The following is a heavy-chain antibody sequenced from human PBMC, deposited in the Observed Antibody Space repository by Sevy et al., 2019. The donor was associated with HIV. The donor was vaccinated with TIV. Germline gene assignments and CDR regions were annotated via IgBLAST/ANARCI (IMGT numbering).Heavy chain of an antibody. CDR2: ITDSGST. Sequence: GGSLRLSCAASGLTFSSYAVSWVRQAPGKGLEWVSTITDSGSTYYADPVKGRFTISRDNSKNTLSLQMNSLRAEDTAVYYCAKPRRGWYVFDCWGLGTLVTVSS. CDR1: GLTFSSYA. J-gene: IGHJ5*01. D-gene: IGHD6-19*01. CDR3: AKPRRGWYVFDC. V-gene: IGHV3-23*01.